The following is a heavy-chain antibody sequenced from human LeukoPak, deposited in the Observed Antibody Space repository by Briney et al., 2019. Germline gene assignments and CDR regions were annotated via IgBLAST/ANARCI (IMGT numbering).Heavy chain of an antibody. CDR2: ISGSGGST. V-gene: IGHV3-23*01. Sequence: PGGSLRLSCAASGFPFSSHVLSWVRQAPGKGLEWVSAISGSGGSTYYADSVKGRFTISRDNSKNTLYLQMNSLRAEDTAVYYCAKGGDGYSYGSVFRVFSPARTYGMDVWGQGTTVTVSS. D-gene: IGHD5-18*01. J-gene: IGHJ6*02. CDR1: GFPFSSHV. CDR3: AKGGDGYSYGSVFRVFSPARTYGMDV.